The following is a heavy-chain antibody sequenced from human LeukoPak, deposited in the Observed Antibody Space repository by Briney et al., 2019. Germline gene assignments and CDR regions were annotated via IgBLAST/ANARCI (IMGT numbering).Heavy chain of an antibody. CDR2: INHSGST. V-gene: IGHV4-34*01. J-gene: IGHJ4*02. CDR3: AREATADILTGYYTSPHFDY. D-gene: IGHD3-9*01. CDR1: GGSFSGYY. Sequence: SETLSLTCAVYGGSFSGYYWSWIRQPPGKGLEWIGEINHSGSTNYNPSLKSRVTISVDTSKNQFSLKLSSVAAADTAVHYCAREATADILTGYYTSPHFDYRGQGTLVTVSS.